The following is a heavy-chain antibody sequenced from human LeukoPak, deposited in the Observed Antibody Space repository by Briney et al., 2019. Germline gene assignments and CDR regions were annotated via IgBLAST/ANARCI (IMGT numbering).Heavy chain of an antibody. D-gene: IGHD1-26*01. CDR3: ARNQDGVGATIDL. CDR1: GFTFSPYW. Sequence: GGSLRLSCAASGFTFSPYWMHWVRQAPGKGPVWVSRINNDGSSTWYAESVKGRFTISRDNARNTLSLQMHSLRAEDTALYYCARNQDGVGATIDLWGQGTLVTVSS. V-gene: IGHV3-74*01. CDR2: INNDGSST. J-gene: IGHJ5*02.